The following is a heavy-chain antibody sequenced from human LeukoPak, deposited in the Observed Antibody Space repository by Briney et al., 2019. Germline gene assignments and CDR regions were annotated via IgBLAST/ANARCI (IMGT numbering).Heavy chain of an antibody. J-gene: IGHJ5*02. Sequence: GSSVKVSCKASGGTFSSYTISWVRQAPGQGLEWMGRIIPILGIANYAQKFQGRVTITTDESTSTAYMELSSLRSEDTAVYYCARGLLWFGDIRGNWFDPWGQGTLVTVSS. D-gene: IGHD3-10*01. CDR2: IIPILGIA. V-gene: IGHV1-69*16. CDR3: ARGLLWFGDIRGNWFDP. CDR1: GGTFSSYT.